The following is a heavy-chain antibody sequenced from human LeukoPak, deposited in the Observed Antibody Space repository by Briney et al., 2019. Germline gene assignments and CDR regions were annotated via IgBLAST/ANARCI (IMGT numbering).Heavy chain of an antibody. J-gene: IGHJ5*02. V-gene: IGHV4-38-2*02. CDR3: ARTDYDFWSGYYVLNWFDP. Sequence: SETLSLTCTVSGYSIGSGYFWGWIRQTPGKGLEWIGYIHYSGSTNYNPSLKSRVTISLQMSKNQFSLKLSSVTAADTAVYYCARTDYDFWSGYYVLNWFDPWGQGTLVTVSS. CDR2: IHYSGST. CDR1: GYSIGSGYF. D-gene: IGHD3-3*01.